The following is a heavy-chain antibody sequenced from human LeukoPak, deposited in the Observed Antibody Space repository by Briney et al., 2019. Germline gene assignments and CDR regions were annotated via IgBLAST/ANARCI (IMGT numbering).Heavy chain of an antibody. CDR2: INPNSGGT. Sequence: GASVKVSCKASGYTFTGYYMHWVRQAPGQGLEWMGRINPNSGGTNYAQKFQGRVTMTRDTSISTAYMELSRLRSDDTAVYYCAREYYDYVWGSYRRPDYFGYWGQGTLVTVSS. J-gene: IGHJ4*02. D-gene: IGHD3-16*02. CDR1: GYTFTGYY. CDR3: AREYYDYVWGSYRRPDYFGY. V-gene: IGHV1-2*06.